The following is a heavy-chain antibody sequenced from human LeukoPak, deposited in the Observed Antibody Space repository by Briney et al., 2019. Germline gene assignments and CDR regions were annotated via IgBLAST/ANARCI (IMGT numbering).Heavy chain of an antibody. D-gene: IGHD1-1*01. CDR1: GGSISGYY. CDR2: IYYTGRP. V-gene: IGHV4-59*01. Sequence: SETLSLTCTVSGGSISGYYWSWIRQPPGKGLEWIGYIYYTGRPNYNPSLKSRVTISVDTSKNQFSLKLTSVTAADTAVYYCARDSPNWYDYWGQGTLVTVSS. J-gene: IGHJ4*02. CDR3: ARDSPNWYDY.